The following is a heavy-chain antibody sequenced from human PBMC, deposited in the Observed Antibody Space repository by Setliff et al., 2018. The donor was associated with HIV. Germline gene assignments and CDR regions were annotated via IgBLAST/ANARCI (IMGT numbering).Heavy chain of an antibody. Sequence: PGGSLRLSCASSGFTFSSYAMTWVRQAPGKGLECVAVISGSGGDTYYADSVKGRFVISREKSKCTLYLQMNSLRAEDTAVYYCAKKTAAYTSGSWLHYWGQGTLVTVSS. J-gene: IGHJ4*02. CDR3: AKKTAAYTSGSWLHY. D-gene: IGHD3-10*01. CDR2: ISGSGGDT. CDR1: GFTFSSYA. V-gene: IGHV3-23*01.